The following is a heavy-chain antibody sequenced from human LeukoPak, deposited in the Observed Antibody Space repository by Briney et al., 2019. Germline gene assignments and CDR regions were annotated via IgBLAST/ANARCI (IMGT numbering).Heavy chain of an antibody. CDR2: IKQDGSEK. D-gene: IGHD2-15*01. CDR3: ARAVIVVVVEYFDY. J-gene: IGHJ4*02. CDR1: GFIFNNYW. Sequence: GGSLRLSCAASGFIFNNYWISWVRQAPGEGLEWVANIKQDGSEKYYVDSVKGRFTISRDNAKNSLYLQMNSLRAEDTAVYYCARAVIVVVVEYFDYWGQGTLVTVSS. V-gene: IGHV3-7*01.